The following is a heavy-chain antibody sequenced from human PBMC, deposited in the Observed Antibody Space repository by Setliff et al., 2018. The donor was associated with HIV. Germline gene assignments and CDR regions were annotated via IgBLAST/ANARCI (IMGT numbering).Heavy chain of an antibody. D-gene: IGHD2-21*02. CDR3: ARLCGGDCYLARDAFDI. CDR1: GFIFNTYW. J-gene: IGHJ3*02. Sequence: GGSLRLSCAASGFIFNTYWMHWVRQAPGKGLEWVANIKKDGSEKYYMDSVKGRFTISRDDAKNSLYLQMNSLRAEDTAVYYCARLCGGDCYLARDAFDIWGQGTMVTVSS. V-gene: IGHV3-7*03. CDR2: IKKDGSEK.